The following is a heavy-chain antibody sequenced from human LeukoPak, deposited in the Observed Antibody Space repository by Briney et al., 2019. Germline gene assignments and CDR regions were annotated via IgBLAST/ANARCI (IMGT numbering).Heavy chain of an antibody. J-gene: IGHJ4*02. CDR2: IVVGSGNT. CDR1: GFTFTSSA. D-gene: IGHD5-24*01. Sequence: SAKVSCKASGFTFTSSAVQWVRQARGQRLEWIGWIVVGSGNTNYAQKFQERVTITRDMSTSTAYMELSSLRSEDTAVYYCAARGLEMATIQYYFDYWGQGTLVTVSS. V-gene: IGHV1-58*01. CDR3: AARGLEMATIQYYFDY.